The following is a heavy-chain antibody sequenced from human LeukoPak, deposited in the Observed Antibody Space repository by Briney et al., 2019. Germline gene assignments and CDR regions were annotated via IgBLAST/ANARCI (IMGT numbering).Heavy chain of an antibody. J-gene: IGHJ4*02. CDR1: GYSFTSYW. CDR3: ARRTDSDYNNYLQY. Sequence: GESLKISCKGSGYSFTSYWIGWVRQMPGKGLEWMWIIYPGDSDTRYSPSFQGQVTISADKSINTAYLQWSSLKASDTAMYYCARRTDSDYNNYLQYWGQGTLVTVSS. CDR2: IYPGDSDT. V-gene: IGHV5-51*01. D-gene: IGHD4-11*01.